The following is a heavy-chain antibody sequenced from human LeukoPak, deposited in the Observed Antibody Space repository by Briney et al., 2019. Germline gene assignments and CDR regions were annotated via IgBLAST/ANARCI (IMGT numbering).Heavy chain of an antibody. CDR3: ATARKYYDSSGYPYYFDY. CDR1: GYTLTELS. D-gene: IGHD3-22*01. V-gene: IGHV1-24*01. J-gene: IGHJ4*02. Sequence: ASVEVSCKVSGYTLTELSMHWVRQAPGKGLEWMGGFDPEDGETIYAQKFQGRVTMTEDTSTDTAYMELSSLRSEDTAVYYCATARKYYDSSGYPYYFDYWGQGTLVTVSS. CDR2: FDPEDGET.